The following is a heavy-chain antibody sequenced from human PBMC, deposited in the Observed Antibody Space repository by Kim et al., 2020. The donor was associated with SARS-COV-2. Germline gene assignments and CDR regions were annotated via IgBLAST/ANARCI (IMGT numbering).Heavy chain of an antibody. D-gene: IGHD3-10*01. Sequence: GGSLRLSCAASGFTFSSYGMHWVRQAPGKGLEWVAVISYDGSNKYYADSVKGRFTISRDNSKNTLYLQMNSLRAEDTAVYYCAKDSRWFGEAHDAFDIWGQGTMVTVSS. J-gene: IGHJ3*02. CDR2: ISYDGSNK. V-gene: IGHV3-30*18. CDR1: GFTFSSYG. CDR3: AKDSRWFGEAHDAFDI.